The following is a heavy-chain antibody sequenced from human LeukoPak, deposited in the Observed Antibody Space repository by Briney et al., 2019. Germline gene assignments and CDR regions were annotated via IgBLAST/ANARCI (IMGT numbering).Heavy chain of an antibody. CDR1: GFTFSSYA. Sequence: GGSLILSCAASGFTFSSYAMSWVRQAPGKGLEWVSAISGGGGSTYYADSVKGRFTISRDNSKNTLYLQMNSLRAEDTAVYYCAKDLGYCSSTSCRNWFDPWGQGTLVTVSS. D-gene: IGHD2-2*01. J-gene: IGHJ5*02. CDR2: ISGGGGST. CDR3: AKDLGYCSSTSCRNWFDP. V-gene: IGHV3-23*01.